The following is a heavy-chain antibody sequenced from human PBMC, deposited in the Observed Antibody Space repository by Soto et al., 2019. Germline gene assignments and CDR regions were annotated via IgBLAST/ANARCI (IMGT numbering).Heavy chain of an antibody. J-gene: IGHJ4*02. Sequence: GGSLRLSCAASGFTFSSYGMHWVRQAPGKGLEWVAVISYDGSNKYYADSVKGRFTISGDNSKNTLYLQMNSLRAEDTAVYYCAAIIVGATYYFDYWGQGTLVTVSS. D-gene: IGHD1-26*01. CDR2: ISYDGSNK. V-gene: IGHV3-30*03. CDR1: GFTFSSYG. CDR3: AAIIVGATYYFDY.